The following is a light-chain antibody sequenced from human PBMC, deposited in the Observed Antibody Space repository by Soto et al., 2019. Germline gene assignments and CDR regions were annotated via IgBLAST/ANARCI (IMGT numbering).Light chain of an antibody. CDR3: HQSFRPPLP. Sequence: PGGRCTSIEDRVTITCRASQNIKKYLNWYQQKPGKAPNLLIYTASSLQVGLPSRFSGSASGTHFTLTISSLQPEDSATYHCHQSFRPPLPFGGGTKVDIK. CDR2: TAS. V-gene: IGKV1-39*01. CDR1: QNIKKY. J-gene: IGKJ4*01.